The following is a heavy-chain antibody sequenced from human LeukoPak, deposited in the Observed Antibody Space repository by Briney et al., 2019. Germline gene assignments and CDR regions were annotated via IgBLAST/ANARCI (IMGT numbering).Heavy chain of an antibody. Sequence: GGSLRLSCAASGFTFSSYAMHWVRQAPGKGLEYVSAISSNGGSTYYANSVKGRFTISRDNSKNTLYLQMGSLRAEDMAVYYCARGSQKDIVVVPAAPPDYWGQGTLVTVSS. D-gene: IGHD2-2*01. V-gene: IGHV3-64*01. CDR1: GFTFSSYA. CDR3: ARGSQKDIVVVPAAPPDY. J-gene: IGHJ4*02. CDR2: ISSNGGST.